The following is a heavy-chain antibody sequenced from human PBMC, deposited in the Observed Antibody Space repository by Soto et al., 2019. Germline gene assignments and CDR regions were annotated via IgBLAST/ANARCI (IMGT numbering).Heavy chain of an antibody. CDR3: ARFWQQLVPYNWFDP. Sequence: NPSETLSLTCAVYGGSFSSSNWWSWVRQPPGKGLEWIGEIYHSGSTNYNPSLKSRVTISVDKSKNQFSLKLSSVTAADTAVYYCARFWQQLVPYNWFDPWGQGTLVTVSS. D-gene: IGHD6-13*01. V-gene: IGHV4-4*02. CDR1: GGSFSSSNW. CDR2: IYHSGST. J-gene: IGHJ5*02.